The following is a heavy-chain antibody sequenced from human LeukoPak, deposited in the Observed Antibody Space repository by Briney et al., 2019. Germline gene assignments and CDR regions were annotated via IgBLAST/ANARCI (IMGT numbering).Heavy chain of an antibody. J-gene: IGHJ5*02. CDR2: INHSGST. CDR3: ARGSIAAAGNRPRWLDP. V-gene: IGHV4-34*01. Sequence: SETLSLTCAVYGGSFSGYYWSWIRQPPGKGLEWIGEINHSGSTNYNPSLKSRVTISVDTSKNQFSLKLSSVTAADTAVYYCARGSIAAAGNRPRWLDPWGQGTLVTVSS. D-gene: IGHD6-13*01. CDR1: GGSFSGYY.